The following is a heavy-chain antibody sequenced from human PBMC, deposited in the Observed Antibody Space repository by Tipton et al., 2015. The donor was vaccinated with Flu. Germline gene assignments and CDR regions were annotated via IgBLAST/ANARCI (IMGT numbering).Heavy chain of an antibody. D-gene: IGHD2-15*01. CDR3: TRGSVVANYFDY. V-gene: IGHV3-49*04. Sequence: QLVQSGGGLVQPGRSLRLSCTASGFTFGDYAMSWVRQAPGKGLEWVGFIRSKAYGGTTEYAASVKGRFTISRDDSKSIAYLQMNSLKTEDTAVYYCTRGSVVANYFDYWGQGTLVTVFS. CDR1: GFTFGDYA. CDR2: IRSKAYGGTT. J-gene: IGHJ4*02.